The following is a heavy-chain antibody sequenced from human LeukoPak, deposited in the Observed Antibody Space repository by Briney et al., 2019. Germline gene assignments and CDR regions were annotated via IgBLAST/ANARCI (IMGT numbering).Heavy chain of an antibody. J-gene: IGHJ4*02. CDR1: GFNFTDYA. CDR2: ISSNGNTK. CDR3: VRDLTSGARFDF. D-gene: IGHD3-9*01. V-gene: IGHV3-30*04. Sequence: GSLRLSCKNSGFNFTDYAFNRVRQTPGQGLEWVAIISSNGNTKSYADSLKGRFTISRDNFRASVFLEVSTLRPEDSGLYYCVRDLTSGARFDFWGQGTLVTVSA.